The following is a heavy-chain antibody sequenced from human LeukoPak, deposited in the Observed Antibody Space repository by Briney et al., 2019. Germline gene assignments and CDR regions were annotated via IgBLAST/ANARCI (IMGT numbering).Heavy chain of an antibody. J-gene: IGHJ4*02. CDR1: GFNVSNNY. D-gene: IGHD2-21*01. V-gene: IGHV3-66*01. Sequence: GGSLRLSCAASGFNVSNNYMTWLRQAPGKGLEWVSLIYSGGSTYDAHSVKGRLTISRDNSQNTVDLQMSSLRAEDTAVYYCARNIPVARWGYWGQGTLVTVSS. CDR2: IYSGGST. CDR3: ARNIPVARWGY.